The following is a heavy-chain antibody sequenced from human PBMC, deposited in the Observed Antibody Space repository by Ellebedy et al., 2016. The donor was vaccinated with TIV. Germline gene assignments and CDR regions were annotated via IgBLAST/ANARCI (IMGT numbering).Heavy chain of an antibody. CDR3: ASTTRAARPIY. Sequence: AASVKVSCKASGYTFTSYYMHWVRQAPGQGLEWMGIINPSGGSTSYAQKLQGRVTMTRDTSTSTAYMELSSLRSEDTAVYYCASTTRAARPIYWGQGTLVTVSS. CDR2: INPSGGST. J-gene: IGHJ4*02. D-gene: IGHD6-6*01. CDR1: GYTFTSYY. V-gene: IGHV1-46*04.